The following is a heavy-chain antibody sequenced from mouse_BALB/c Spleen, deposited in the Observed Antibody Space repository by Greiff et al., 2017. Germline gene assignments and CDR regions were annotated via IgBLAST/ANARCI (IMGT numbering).Heavy chain of an antibody. D-gene: IGHD2-2*01. CDR1: GYTFTSYW. J-gene: IGHJ4*01. CDR2: IYPGNSDT. V-gene: IGHV1-5*01. Sequence: EVQLQQSGTVLARPGASVKMSCKASGYTFTSYWMHWVKQRPGQGLEWIGAIYPGNSDTSYNQKFKGKAKLTAVTSTSTAYMELSSLTNEDSAVYYCTRYYYGYDDAMDYWGQGTSVTVSS. CDR3: TRYYYGYDDAMDY.